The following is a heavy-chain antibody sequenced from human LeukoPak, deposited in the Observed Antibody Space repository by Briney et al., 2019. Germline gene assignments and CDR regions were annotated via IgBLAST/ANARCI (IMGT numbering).Heavy chain of an antibody. CDR3: AREGGWPLRYAFDI. D-gene: IGHD6-19*01. J-gene: IGHJ3*02. Sequence: ASVKVSCKASGYTFTSYAMNWVRQAPGQGLEWMGWINTNTGNPTYAQGFTGRFVFSLDTSVSTAYLQISSLKAEDTAVYYCAREGGWPLRYAFDIWGQGTMVTVSS. V-gene: IGHV7-4-1*02. CDR1: GYTFTSYA. CDR2: INTNTGNP.